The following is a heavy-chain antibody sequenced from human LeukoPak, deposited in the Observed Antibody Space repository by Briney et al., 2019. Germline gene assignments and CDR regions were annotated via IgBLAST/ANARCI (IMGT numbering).Heavy chain of an antibody. CDR3: ARLSGYYYLGPYYYYGMDV. J-gene: IGHJ6*02. Sequence: KPSVTLSLTCTVSGGSLRSSTYYWAWIRQPPGKGLEWLGSIHYDGSTFDNPSLKSRVTMSVDTSRNHFSLKMTSVTAADTAVYYCARLSGYYYLGPYYYYGMDVWGQGTTVTVSS. V-gene: IGHV4-39*07. D-gene: IGHD3-22*01. CDR2: IHYDGST. CDR1: GGSLRSSTYY.